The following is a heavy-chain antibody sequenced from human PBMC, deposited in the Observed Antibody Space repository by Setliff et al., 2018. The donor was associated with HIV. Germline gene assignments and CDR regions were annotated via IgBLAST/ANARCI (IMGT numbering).Heavy chain of an antibody. CDR3: ARHSGVASPNWFDP. V-gene: IGHV6-1*01. D-gene: IGHD3-10*01. CDR1: GDSVSSNSAA. Sequence: SQTLSLTCAISGDSVSSNSAAWNWIRQSPSRGLEWLGRTYYRSKWYNDYAVSVKSRITINPDTSKNQFSLQLSSVTAADTAVYYCARHSGVASPNWFDPWGQGTLVTVSS. J-gene: IGHJ5*02. CDR2: TYYRSKWYN.